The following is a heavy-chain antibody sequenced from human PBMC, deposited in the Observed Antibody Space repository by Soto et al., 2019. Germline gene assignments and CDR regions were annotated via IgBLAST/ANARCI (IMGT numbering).Heavy chain of an antibody. Sequence: QVQLVQSGAEVKKPGASVKVSYKASGYTFTSYDVNWVRLAPGQGLEWMGWMNPNSGSTDYAQKFQGRVTMTRNISISTAYMELSSLRSEDTAVYYCASRVGATSFDFDYWGQGTLVTVSS. J-gene: IGHJ4*02. CDR3: ASRVGATSFDFDY. CDR2: MNPNSGST. D-gene: IGHD1-26*01. V-gene: IGHV1-8*01. CDR1: GYTFTSYD.